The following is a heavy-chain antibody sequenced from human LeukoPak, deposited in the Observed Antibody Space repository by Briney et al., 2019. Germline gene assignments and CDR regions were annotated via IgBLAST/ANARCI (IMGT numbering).Heavy chain of an antibody. Sequence: GGSLRLSCAASGFTFSGSAMRWVRQASGKGLEWVGRIRSKANSYATAYAASVKGRFTISRDDSKNTAYLQMNSLKTEDTAVYYCTRLSDYYDSSGYWYWGQGTLVTVSS. CDR3: TRLSDYYDSSGYWY. CDR2: IRSKANSYAT. J-gene: IGHJ4*02. D-gene: IGHD3-22*01. CDR1: GFTFSGSA. V-gene: IGHV3-73*01.